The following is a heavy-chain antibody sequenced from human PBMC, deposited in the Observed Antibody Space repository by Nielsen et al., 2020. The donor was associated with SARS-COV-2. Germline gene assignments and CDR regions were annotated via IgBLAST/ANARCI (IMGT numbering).Heavy chain of an antibody. V-gene: IGHV3-11*04. J-gene: IGHJ4*02. CDR1: GFTFSDYY. CDR2: ISGSGYAI. Sequence: GESLKTSCAASGFTFSDYYMSWIRQAPGKGLEWVSYISGSGYAIYYADSVKGRFTISRDNTKNSVYLQMNSLRAEDTAVYYCARDPDARYYFDYWGQGTLVTVSS. D-gene: IGHD2-2*01. CDR3: ARDPDARYYFDY.